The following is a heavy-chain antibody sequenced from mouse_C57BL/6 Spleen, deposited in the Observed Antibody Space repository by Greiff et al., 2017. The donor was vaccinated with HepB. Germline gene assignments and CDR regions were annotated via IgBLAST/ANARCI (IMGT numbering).Heavy chain of an antibody. CDR1: GYTFTSYG. CDR3: ARYHYYGSSYSYFDY. Sequence: QVQLQQSGAELARPGASVKLSCKASGYTFTSYGISWVKQRTGQGLEWIGEIYPRSGNTYYNEKFKGKATLTADKSSSTAYMELRSLTSEDSAVYFCARYHYYGSSYSYFDYWGQGTTLTVSS. D-gene: IGHD1-1*01. J-gene: IGHJ2*01. V-gene: IGHV1-81*01. CDR2: IYPRSGNT.